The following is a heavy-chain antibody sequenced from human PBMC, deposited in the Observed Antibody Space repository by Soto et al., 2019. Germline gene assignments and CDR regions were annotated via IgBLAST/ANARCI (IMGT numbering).Heavy chain of an antibody. V-gene: IGHV1-18*01. J-gene: IGHJ6*02. D-gene: IGHD3-3*01. CDR3: ARGFYDFWSGYRGYYYYYGMDV. Sequence: ASVKVSCKASGYTFTSYGISWVRQAPGQGLEWMGWISAYNGNTNYAQKLQGRVTMTTDTSTSTAYMELRSLRSDDAAVYYCARGFYDFWSGYRGYYYYYGMDVWGQGTTVTVSS. CDR1: GYTFTSYG. CDR2: ISAYNGNT.